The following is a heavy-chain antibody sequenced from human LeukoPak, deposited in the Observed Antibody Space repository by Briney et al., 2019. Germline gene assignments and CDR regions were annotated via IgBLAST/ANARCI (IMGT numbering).Heavy chain of an antibody. Sequence: GGSLRLSCAASGFTFSSYSMNWVRQAPGKGLEWVGRIKSTIDGGTTDYAAPVKGRFTISRDDSKTTVYLQMNSLKTEDTAVYYCTTGRYDLWSGYPYFDSWGQGTLVTVSS. CDR1: GFTFSSYS. CDR3: TTGRYDLWSGYPYFDS. D-gene: IGHD3-3*01. J-gene: IGHJ4*02. CDR2: IKSTIDGGTT. V-gene: IGHV3-15*01.